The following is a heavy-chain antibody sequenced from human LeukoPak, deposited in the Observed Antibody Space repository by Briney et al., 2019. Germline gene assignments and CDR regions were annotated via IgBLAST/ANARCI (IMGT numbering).Heavy chain of an antibody. J-gene: IGHJ4*02. CDR1: GFTFSDHY. D-gene: IGHD1-26*01. V-gene: IGHV3-72*01. CDR3: ARSHSGRYYFDY. Sequence: GGSLTLSCAASGFTFSDHYMDWVRQAPGKGLEWVGRTRNKAYSYTTEYAASVKGRFTISRDDSKNSLYLQMNSLKTEDTAVYYCARSHSGRYYFDYWGQGTLVTASS. CDR2: TRNKAYSYTT.